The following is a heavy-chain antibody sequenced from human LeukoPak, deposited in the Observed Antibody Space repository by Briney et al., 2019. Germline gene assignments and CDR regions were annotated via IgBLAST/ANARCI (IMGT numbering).Heavy chain of an antibody. Sequence: SETLSLTCTVSSGSISSYYCSWIRQPPGKGLEWIGYTYYSGTTKYNPSLKSRVAISADTSKNPFSLKLRSLTAADTAVYYCARHLGVAVAADAFDIWGQGTMVTVSS. J-gene: IGHJ3*02. D-gene: IGHD6-19*01. CDR2: TYYSGTT. V-gene: IGHV4-59*08. CDR1: SGSISSYY. CDR3: ARHLGVAVAADAFDI.